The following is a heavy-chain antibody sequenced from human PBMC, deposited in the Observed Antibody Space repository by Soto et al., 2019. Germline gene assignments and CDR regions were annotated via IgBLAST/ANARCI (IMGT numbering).Heavy chain of an antibody. D-gene: IGHD5-18*01. V-gene: IGHV4-59*06. CDR3: AREGYSYTGMDV. CDR2: IYYSGTT. J-gene: IGHJ6*02. Sequence: SETLSLTCTVSGGSISSYYWSWIRQPPGKGLEWIGYIYYSGTTYYNPSLRGRVTISLDTSKNQFSLKLDSVTAADTAVYHCAREGYSYTGMDVWGPGTTVTVSS. CDR1: GGSISSYY.